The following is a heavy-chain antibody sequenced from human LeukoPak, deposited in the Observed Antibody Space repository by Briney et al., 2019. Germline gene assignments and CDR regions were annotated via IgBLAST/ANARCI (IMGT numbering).Heavy chain of an antibody. CDR3: ARGRVRRYYYDSSGYYAFDI. V-gene: IGHV4-34*01. Sequence: SETLSLTCAVYGGSFSGYYWSWIRQPPGKGLEWIGEINHSGSTNYNPSLKSRVTISVDTSKNQFSLKLSSVTAADTAVYYCARGRVRRYYYDSSGYYAFDIWGQGTMVTVSS. J-gene: IGHJ3*02. D-gene: IGHD3-22*01. CDR2: INHSGST. CDR1: GGSFSGYY.